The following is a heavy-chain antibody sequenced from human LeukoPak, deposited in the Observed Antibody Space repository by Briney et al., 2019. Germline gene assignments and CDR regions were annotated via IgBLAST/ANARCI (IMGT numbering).Heavy chain of an antibody. J-gene: IGHJ4*02. CDR2: IIPIFGPA. CDR1: GGTFSSYA. V-gene: IGHV1-69*05. CDR3: ARDGGYDILTGYYQRSYYFDY. D-gene: IGHD3-9*01. Sequence: SVKVSCKASGGTFSSYAISWVRQAPGQGLEWMGGIIPIFGPANYGQKFQGRVTITTDECTSTVYMELSSLRSEDTAVYYCARDGGYDILTGYYQRSYYFDYWGQGTLVTVSS.